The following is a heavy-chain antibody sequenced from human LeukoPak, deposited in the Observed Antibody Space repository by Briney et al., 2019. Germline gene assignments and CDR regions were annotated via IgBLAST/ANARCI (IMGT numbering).Heavy chain of an antibody. CDR2: IYHSGST. Sequence: SETLSLTCIVSGGSISTSAYSWSWIRQPPGKGLEWIGYIYHSGSTYYNPSLKSRVTISVDRSKNQFSLKLSSVTAAGTAVYYCARGSLFSGSYWYFDLWGRGTLVTVSS. J-gene: IGHJ2*01. V-gene: IGHV4-30-2*01. D-gene: IGHD1-26*01. CDR3: ARGSLFSGSYWYFDL. CDR1: GGSISTSAYS.